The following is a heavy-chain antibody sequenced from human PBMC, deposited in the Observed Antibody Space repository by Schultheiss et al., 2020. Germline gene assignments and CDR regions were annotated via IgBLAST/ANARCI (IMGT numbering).Heavy chain of an antibody. J-gene: IGHJ6*02. CDR1: GGSFSGYY. V-gene: IGHV4-34*01. Sequence: SETLSLTCAVYGGSFSGYYWSWIRQPPGKGLEWIGEINHSGSTNYNPSLKSRVTISVDTSKNQFSLKLSSVTAADTAVYYCARRSVPDVWGQGTTVTVSS. CDR2: INHSGST. D-gene: IGHD3-3*01. CDR3: ARRSVPDV.